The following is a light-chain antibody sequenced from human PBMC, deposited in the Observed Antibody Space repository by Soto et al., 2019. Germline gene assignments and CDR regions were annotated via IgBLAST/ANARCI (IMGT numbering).Light chain of an antibody. CDR1: QSVSSNY. J-gene: IGKJ5*01. V-gene: IGKV3-20*01. CDR2: GAS. CDR3: QQYGSSSPTT. Sequence: EIVLTQSPGTLSLSPGEGATLSCRASQSVSSNYLAWYQQRPGQAARLLIYGASSRATGIPDRFSGGGSGTDFTLTISRREPEDFAVYYCQQYGSSSPTTFGQGTRLEIE.